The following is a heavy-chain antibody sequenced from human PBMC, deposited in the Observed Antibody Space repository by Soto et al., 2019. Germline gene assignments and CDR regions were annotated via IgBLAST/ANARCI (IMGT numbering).Heavy chain of an antibody. CDR2: IYTSGST. CDR3: ARDRITCSGGSCSSFYYGMDV. V-gene: IGHV4-4*07. J-gene: IGHJ6*02. Sequence: QVQLQESGPGLVKPSETLSLTCTVSGGSISSYYWSWIRQPAGKGLEWIGRIYTSGSTNYNPSPKSRVTMSVDTSKNQFYLKLSSVTAADTAVYYCARDRITCSGGSCSSFYYGMDVWGQGTTVTVSS. D-gene: IGHD2-15*01. CDR1: GGSISSYY.